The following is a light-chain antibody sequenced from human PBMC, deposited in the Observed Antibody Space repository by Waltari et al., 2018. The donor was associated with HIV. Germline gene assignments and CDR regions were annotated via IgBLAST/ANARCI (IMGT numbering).Light chain of an antibody. CDR1: QIVTSTY. J-gene: IGKJ2*01. Sequence: ETVLTQSPGTLSLSPGERATLPCRASQIVTSTYLAWYQQKPGQAPRLRIYGASSRATGIPDRFSGSGSGTDFTLTISRLEPEDFAVYYCQQYGSAPYTFGQGTKLEI. CDR2: GAS. V-gene: IGKV3-20*01. CDR3: QQYGSAPYT.